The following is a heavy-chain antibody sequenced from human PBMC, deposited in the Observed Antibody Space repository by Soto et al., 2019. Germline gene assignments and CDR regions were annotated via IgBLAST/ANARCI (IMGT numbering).Heavy chain of an antibody. Sequence: NPSETLSLTCSVSGGSISSSSYYWGWIRQPPGKGLEWIGSIYYSGSIYYNPSLKSRVTISVDTSKNQFSLKLSSVTAAETAVYYCARQSSGWYNWFDPWGQGTLVTVPS. J-gene: IGHJ5*02. CDR3: ARQSSGWYNWFDP. V-gene: IGHV4-39*01. CDR1: GGSISSSSYY. CDR2: IYYSGSI. D-gene: IGHD6-19*01.